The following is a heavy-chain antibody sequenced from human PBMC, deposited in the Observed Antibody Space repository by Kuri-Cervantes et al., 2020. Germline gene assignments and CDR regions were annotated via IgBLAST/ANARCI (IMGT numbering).Heavy chain of an antibody. Sequence: ASVKVSCKASGYTFTSYYMHWVRQAPGQGLEWMGIINPSGGSTSYAQKFQGRVTMTRDTPTSTVYMELSSLRSEDTAVYYCAREFTGEWYSSGWYPPYYYYGMDVWGQGTTVTVSS. CDR3: AREFTGEWYSSGWYPPYYYYGMDV. CDR1: GYTFTSYY. J-gene: IGHJ6*02. CDR2: INPSGGST. V-gene: IGHV1-46*01. D-gene: IGHD6-19*01.